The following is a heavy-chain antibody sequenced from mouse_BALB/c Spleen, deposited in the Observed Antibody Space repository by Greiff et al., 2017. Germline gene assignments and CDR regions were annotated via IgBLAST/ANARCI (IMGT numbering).Heavy chain of an antibody. CDR3: ARDPLTTAYAMDY. V-gene: IGHV3-6*02. D-gene: IGHD1-2*01. J-gene: IGHJ4*01. CDR1: GYSITSGYY. CDR2: ISYDGSN. Sequence: EVKVEESGPGLVKPSQSLSLTCSVTGYSITSGYYWNWIRQFPGNKLEWMGYISYDGSNNYNPSLKNRISITRDTSKNQFFLKLNSVTTEDTATYYCARDPLTTAYAMDYWGQGTSVTVSS.